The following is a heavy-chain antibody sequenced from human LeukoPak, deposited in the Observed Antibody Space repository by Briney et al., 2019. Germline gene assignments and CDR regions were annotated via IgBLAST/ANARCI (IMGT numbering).Heavy chain of an antibody. J-gene: IGHJ4*02. V-gene: IGHV3-48*03. CDR3: ARGMATRELMPGFDY. CDR2: INRSGSTI. CDR1: GFTFSSYE. Sequence: GGYLRLSCAASGFTFSSYEMNWVRQAPGKGLEWVSYINRSGSTIYYADSVKGRFTIARDNAKNSLYLQMNSLRAEDTTVYYCARGMATRELMPGFDYWGQGTLVTVSS. D-gene: IGHD5-24*01.